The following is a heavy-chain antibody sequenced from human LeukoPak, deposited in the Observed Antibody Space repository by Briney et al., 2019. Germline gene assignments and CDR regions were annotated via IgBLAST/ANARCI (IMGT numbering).Heavy chain of an antibody. V-gene: IGHV1-69*04. J-gene: IGHJ4*02. CDR1: GGTFSSYA. CDR3: ARAQYYYDSSGYETFDY. Sequence: SVKVSCKASGGTFSSYAISWVRQAPGQGLEWMGRIIPILGIANYAQKFQGRVTITADKSTSTAYMELSSLRSEDTAVYYCARAQYYYDSSGYETFDYWGRGTLVTVSS. CDR2: IIPILGIA. D-gene: IGHD3-22*01.